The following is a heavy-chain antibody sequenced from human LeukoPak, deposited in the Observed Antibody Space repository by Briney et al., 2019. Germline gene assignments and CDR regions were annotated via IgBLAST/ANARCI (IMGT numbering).Heavy chain of an antibody. CDR3: ARGAVRYYGSGSYYPHFDY. J-gene: IGHJ4*02. CDR1: GGSFSGYY. Sequence: PSETLSLTCAVYGGSFSGYYWSWIRQPPGKGLEWIGEINHSGSTNYNPSLKSRVTISVDTSKNQFSLKLSSVTAADTAVYYCARGAVRYYGSGSYYPHFDYWGQGTLVTVSS. D-gene: IGHD3-10*01. CDR2: INHSGST. V-gene: IGHV4-34*01.